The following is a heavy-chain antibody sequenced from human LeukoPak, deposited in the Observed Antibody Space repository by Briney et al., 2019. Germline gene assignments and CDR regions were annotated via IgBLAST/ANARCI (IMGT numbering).Heavy chain of an antibody. CDR1: GFTFSSYA. CDR3: ARTSRINRYSSSFLDY. V-gene: IGHV3-30-3*01. Sequence: PGGSLRLSCAASGFTFSSYAMHWVRQAPGKGLEWVAVISYDGSNKYYADSVKGRFTISRDNSKNTLYLQMNSLRAEDTAVYYCARTSRINRYSSSFLDYWGQGTLVTVSS. D-gene: IGHD6-6*01. CDR2: ISYDGSNK. J-gene: IGHJ4*02.